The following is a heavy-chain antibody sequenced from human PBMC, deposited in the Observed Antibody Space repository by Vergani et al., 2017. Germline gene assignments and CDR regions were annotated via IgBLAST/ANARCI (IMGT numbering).Heavy chain of an antibody. V-gene: IGHV3-48*03. J-gene: IGHJ4*02. CDR1: GFTFSSYE. CDR2: ISSSGSTI. Sequence: EVQLVESGGGLVQPGGSLRLSCAASGFTFSSYEMNWVRQAPGKGLEWVSYISSSGSTIYYANSVKGRLTISRDNAKNSLYLQMNSLRAEDTAVYYCASVGSGWSRELLWGQGTLVTVSS. D-gene: IGHD6-19*01. CDR3: ASVGSGWSRELL.